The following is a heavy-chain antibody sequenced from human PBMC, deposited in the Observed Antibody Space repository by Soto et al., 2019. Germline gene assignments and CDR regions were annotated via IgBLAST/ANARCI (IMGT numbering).Heavy chain of an antibody. CDR3: ARCYGDYTAFDI. CDR2: ISGGSGYI. CDR1: GFSFSSYN. V-gene: IGHV3-21*01. J-gene: IGHJ3*02. D-gene: IGHD4-17*01. Sequence: GGSLRLSCAASGFSFSSYNMNWVRQAPGKGLEWVSLISGGSGYIYYADSVKGRFTISRDNAKNSLYLQMNSLRAEDTAVYYCARCYGDYTAFDIWGQGTMVTVSS.